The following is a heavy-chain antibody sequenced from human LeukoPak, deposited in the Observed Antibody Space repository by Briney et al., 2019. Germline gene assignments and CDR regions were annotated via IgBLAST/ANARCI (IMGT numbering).Heavy chain of an antibody. CDR1: SFIFNNYG. CDR3: ARAVSGGSSFFYMDV. V-gene: IGHV1-18*01. J-gene: IGHJ6*03. Sequence: AASVKVSCKASSFIFNNYGISWVRQAPGQGLEWMGWIRVYNDNTKYSQNLQGRVTLTTDKSTNTAYMELRSLRSDDTAIYYCARAVSGGSSFFYMDVWGKGTTVTISS. D-gene: IGHD2-15*01. CDR2: IRVYNDNT.